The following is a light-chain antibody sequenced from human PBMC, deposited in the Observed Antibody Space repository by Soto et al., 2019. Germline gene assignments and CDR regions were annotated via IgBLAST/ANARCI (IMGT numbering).Light chain of an antibody. CDR1: SSNIGAGYD. V-gene: IGLV1-40*01. CDR3: QSYDSSLSDWV. Sequence: QSVLTQPPSVSGAPGQRVTISCTGSSSNIGAGYDVHWYQQLPGTGPKLLIYGNSNRPSGVPDRFSGSKSGTSASLAITGLRVEDEADYYCQSYDSSLSDWVFGGGNKLTVL. CDR2: GNS. J-gene: IGLJ3*02.